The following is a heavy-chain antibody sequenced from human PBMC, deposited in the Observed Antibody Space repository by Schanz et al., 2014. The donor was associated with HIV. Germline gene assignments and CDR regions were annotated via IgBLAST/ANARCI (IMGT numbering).Heavy chain of an antibody. CDR1: GFNFNNYA. V-gene: IGHV3-23*01. CDR2: ISESGGRT. J-gene: IGHJ4*02. CDR3: AKPEYDSRGNSQSHFDY. Sequence: EVQMLESGGGVVQPGGSLRLSCAASGFNFNNYAMTWVRQAPGKGLEWVSSISESGGRTYYADSVNGRFTISRDNSKNTLYLQMTTLRIDDTAVYYCAKPEYDSRGNSQSHFDYWGQGTLVTVSS. D-gene: IGHD3-22*01.